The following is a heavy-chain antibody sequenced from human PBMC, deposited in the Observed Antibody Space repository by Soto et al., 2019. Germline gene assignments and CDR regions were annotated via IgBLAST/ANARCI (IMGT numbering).Heavy chain of an antibody. V-gene: IGHV1-46*01. D-gene: IGHD1-20*01. Sequence: ASVKVSCKASGYTFTTYYIHWVRQAPGQGLEWMGVIDPDSGSTSYAQKFLDRVTMTRDTSTSTVYMELSSLRSEDTAVYYCVRDHITGTTSDWFDPWGQGTLVTVSS. CDR3: VRDHITGTTSDWFDP. J-gene: IGHJ5*02. CDR1: GYTFTTYY. CDR2: IDPDSGST.